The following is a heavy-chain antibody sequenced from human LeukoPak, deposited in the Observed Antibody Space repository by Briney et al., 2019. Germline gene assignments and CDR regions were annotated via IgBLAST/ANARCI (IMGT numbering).Heavy chain of an antibody. CDR3: ARRLTQYDCFDP. Sequence: SETLSLTCTVSGGSISSYYWSWIRQPPGKGLEWIGYIYYSGSTNYNPSLKSRVTISVDTSKNQFSLHLNAVTPEDTAVYYCARRLTQYDCFDPWGQGILVTVSS. CDR2: IYYSGST. J-gene: IGHJ5*02. CDR1: GGSISSYY. D-gene: IGHD2-2*01. V-gene: IGHV4-59*12.